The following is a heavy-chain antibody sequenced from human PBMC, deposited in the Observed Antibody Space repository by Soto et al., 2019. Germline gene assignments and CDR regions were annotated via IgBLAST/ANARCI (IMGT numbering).Heavy chain of an antibody. D-gene: IGHD5-12*01. CDR2: ISGSGGST. CDR1: GFTFSSYA. Sequence: PGGSLRLSCAASGFTFSSYAMSWVRQAPGKGLEWVSAISGSGGSTYYADSVKGRFTISRDNSKNTLYLQMNSLRADDTAVYYCAKADVNVDIVATIEPYYYYYMDVWGKGTTVTVSS. V-gene: IGHV3-23*01. CDR3: AKADVNVDIVATIEPYYYYYMDV. J-gene: IGHJ6*03.